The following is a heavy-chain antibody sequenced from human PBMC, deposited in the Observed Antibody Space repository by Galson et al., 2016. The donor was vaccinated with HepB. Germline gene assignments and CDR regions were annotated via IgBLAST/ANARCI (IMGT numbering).Heavy chain of an antibody. CDR2: VSGHAGST. D-gene: IGHD2/OR15-2a*01. CDR1: GFAFNTYA. Sequence: SLRLSCATSGFAFNTYAMNRVRQAPGKGLEWVAGVSGHAGSTYYADSVKGRFAISRDNSKNTLFLQMNGLRADDTAVYYCAKANIIMVTLGIYLDTWGPGTLVTVSS. V-gene: IGHV3-23*01. J-gene: IGHJ5*02. CDR3: AKANIIMVTLGIYLDT.